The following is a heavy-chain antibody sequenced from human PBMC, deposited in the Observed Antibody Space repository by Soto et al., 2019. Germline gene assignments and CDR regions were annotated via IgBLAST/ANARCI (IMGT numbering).Heavy chain of an antibody. Sequence: AETLSLTCTVSGGSISSYYWSWIRQPPGKGLEWIGYIYYSGSTNYNPSLKSRVTISVDTSKNQFSLTLSSVTAADTAVYYCARNREIVLLWFGESAYGMDVWGQGTTVTVSS. CDR3: ARNREIVLLWFGESAYGMDV. D-gene: IGHD3-10*01. V-gene: IGHV4-59*01. J-gene: IGHJ6*02. CDR2: IYYSGST. CDR1: GGSISSYY.